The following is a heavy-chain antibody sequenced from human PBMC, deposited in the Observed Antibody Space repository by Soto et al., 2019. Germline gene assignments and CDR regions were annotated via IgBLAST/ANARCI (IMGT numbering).Heavy chain of an antibody. V-gene: IGHV4-59*01. CDR2: IYYSGST. J-gene: IGHJ4*02. Sequence: SETLSLTFTVSGGSISSYYWSWVRQPPGKGLEWIGYIYYSGSTNYNPSLKSRVTISFDTSKNQFSLKLSSVTTADTAVYYCARHIVARPYYFDYWGQGTLVTVSS. CDR3: ARHIVARPYYFDY. CDR1: GGSISSYY. D-gene: IGHD2-15*01.